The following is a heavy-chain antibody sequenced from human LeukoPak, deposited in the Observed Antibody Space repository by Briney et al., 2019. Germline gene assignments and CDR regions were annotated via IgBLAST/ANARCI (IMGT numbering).Heavy chain of an antibody. CDR2: ISGSGGST. Sequence: GGSLGLSCAASGFTFSSYAMSWVRQAPGKGLEWVSAISGSGGSTYYADSVKGRFTISRDNSKNTLYLQMNSLRAEDTAVYYCATLLYGDYVQPYYFDYWGQGTLVTVSS. CDR3: ATLLYGDYVQPYYFDY. J-gene: IGHJ4*02. D-gene: IGHD4-17*01. CDR1: GFTFSSYA. V-gene: IGHV3-23*01.